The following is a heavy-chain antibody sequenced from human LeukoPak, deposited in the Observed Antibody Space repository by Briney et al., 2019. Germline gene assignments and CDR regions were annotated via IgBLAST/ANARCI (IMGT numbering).Heavy chain of an antibody. CDR1: GFTFSSYG. V-gene: IGHV3-23*01. CDR2: ISGSGGST. CDR3: AEGRGSSSSYNFDY. Sequence: GGTLRLSCAASGFTFSSYGMSWVRQAPGKGLEWVSAISGSGGSTYYADSVKGRFTISRDNSKNTLYLQMNSLRAEDTAVYYCAEGRGSSSSYNFDYWGQGTLVTVSS. D-gene: IGHD2-2*01. J-gene: IGHJ4*02.